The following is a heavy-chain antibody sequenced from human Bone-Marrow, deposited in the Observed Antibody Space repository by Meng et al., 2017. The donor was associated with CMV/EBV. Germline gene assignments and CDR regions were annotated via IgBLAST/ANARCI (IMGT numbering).Heavy chain of an antibody. V-gene: IGHV3-23*03. D-gene: IGHD5-12*01. CDR2: IYSDSSIT. CDR1: GFTLSSYP. CDR3: AKDLRGYSNDY. Sequence: CAASGFTLSSYPMSWVRQAPGKGLEWVSIIYSDSSITYYADSVKGRFIISRDNSKNTLDLQMNSLRAEDTAVYYCAKDLRGYSNDYWGQGTLVTVSS. J-gene: IGHJ4*02.